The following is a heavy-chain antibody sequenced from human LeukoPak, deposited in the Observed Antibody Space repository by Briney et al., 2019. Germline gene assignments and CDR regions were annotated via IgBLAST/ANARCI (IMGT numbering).Heavy chain of an antibody. CDR1: GGSIRSYY. D-gene: IGHD5-18*01. J-gene: IGHJ4*02. Sequence: SETLSLTCAVSGGSIRSYYWSWIRQPPGKGLEWIGYIYYSGSTNYNPSLKSRVTISVDTSKNQFSLKLSSVTAADTAVYYCARVVSNSYGSLHFDYWGQGTLVTVSS. CDR2: IYYSGST. V-gene: IGHV4-59*12. CDR3: ARVVSNSYGSLHFDY.